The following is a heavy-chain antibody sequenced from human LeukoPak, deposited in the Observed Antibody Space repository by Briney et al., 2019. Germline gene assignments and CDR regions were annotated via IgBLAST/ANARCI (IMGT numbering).Heavy chain of an antibody. CDR1: GSSISSYH. Sequence: SETLSLTCTVSGSSISSYHWTWMRQPAGKGLEWIGRLSASGSTNFNPSLKSRVTISVDKSKKQFSLKVSSVTAADTAVYYCARDADGAAQFDPWGQGTLVTVSS. J-gene: IGHJ5*02. CDR2: LSASGST. D-gene: IGHD6-13*01. V-gene: IGHV4-4*07. CDR3: ARDADGAAQFDP.